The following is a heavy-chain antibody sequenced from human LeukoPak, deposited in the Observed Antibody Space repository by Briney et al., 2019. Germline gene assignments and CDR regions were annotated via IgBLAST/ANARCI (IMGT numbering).Heavy chain of an antibody. CDR3: AREGEGYYGSGSGFDY. V-gene: IGHV4-38-2*02. J-gene: IGHJ4*02. D-gene: IGHD3-10*01. CDR1: GYSISSGYY. Sequence: PSETLSLTCTVSGYSISSGYYWGWIRQPPGKGLEWIGSIYHSGSTYYNPSLKSRVTISVDTSKNQFPLKLSSVTAADTAVYYCAREGEGYYGSGSGFDYWGQGTLVTVSS. CDR2: IYHSGST.